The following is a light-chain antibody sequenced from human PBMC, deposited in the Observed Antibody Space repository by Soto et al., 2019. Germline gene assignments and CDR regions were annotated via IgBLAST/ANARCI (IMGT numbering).Light chain of an antibody. V-gene: IGLV4-60*03. CDR2: LEGGGSY. Sequence: QSVLTQSPSASASLGSSVKLTCTLSSGHSTYIIAWHQQQPGKAPRYLMKLEGGGSYNKGSGVPDRFSGSSSAAHRYLTTPNLQSRDEADYSCETRNSKTRVFSVGTTLTVL. CDR1: SGHSTYI. CDR3: ETRNSKTRV. J-gene: IGLJ3*02.